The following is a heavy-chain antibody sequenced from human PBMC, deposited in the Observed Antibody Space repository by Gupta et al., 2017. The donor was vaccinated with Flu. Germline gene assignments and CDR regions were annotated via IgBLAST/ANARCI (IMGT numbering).Heavy chain of an antibody. V-gene: IGHV4-39*01. CDR1: GGSISATSYY. D-gene: IGHD2/OR15-2a*01. J-gene: IGHJ4*02. Sequence: QLQLQESGPGLVKPSETLSLICTVSGGSISATSYYRGWIRQPPGKGLEWIGNVGYSGNTFYNPCLKSRVTISVDTSKNQFSLKLSSVTAADTAVYYCARRITYGKTFDYWGQGSLVTVSS. CDR2: VGYSGNT. CDR3: ARRITYGKTFDY.